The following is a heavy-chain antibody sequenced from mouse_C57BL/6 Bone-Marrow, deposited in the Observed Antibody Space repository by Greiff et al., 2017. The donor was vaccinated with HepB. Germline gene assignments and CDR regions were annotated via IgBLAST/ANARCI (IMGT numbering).Heavy chain of an antibody. V-gene: IGHV5-12*01. CDR2: ISNGGGST. CDR3: ARRGGLTGYYYAMDY. CDR1: GFTFSDYY. Sequence: EVQLVESGGGLVQPGGSLKLSCAASGFTFSDYYMYWVRQTPEKRLEWVAYISNGGGSTYYPDTVKGRFTISRDNAKNTLYLQMSRLKSEDTAMYYCARRGGLTGYYYAMDYWGQGTSVTVSS. D-gene: IGHD4-1*01. J-gene: IGHJ4*01.